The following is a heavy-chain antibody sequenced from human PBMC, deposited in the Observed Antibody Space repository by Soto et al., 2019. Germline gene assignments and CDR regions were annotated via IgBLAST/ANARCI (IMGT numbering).Heavy chain of an antibody. D-gene: IGHD2-21*01. CDR3: VKYDCGSAGCRRLAP. CDR1: GFTFSDYT. V-gene: IGHV3-23*01. J-gene: IGHJ5*02. CDR2: ISGNNDNT. Sequence: PXESLSLSCAASGFTFSDYTMYWVRQAPGQGLKWVSYISGNNDNTYYADSVKGRFTISRDNSKSTLFLQMDSLRAEDTAVYYCVKYDCGSAGCRRLAPWGQGTLVTGSS.